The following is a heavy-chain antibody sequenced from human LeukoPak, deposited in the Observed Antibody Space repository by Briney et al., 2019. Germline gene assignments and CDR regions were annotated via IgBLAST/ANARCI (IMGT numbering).Heavy chain of an antibody. CDR1: GFTFGSYS. V-gene: IGHV3-21*01. J-gene: IGHJ6*04. CDR2: ISSSSSYI. Sequence: PGGSLRLSCAASGFTFGSYSMNWVRQAPGKGLEWVSSISSSSSYIYYADSVEGRFTISRDNAKNSLYLQMNSLRAEDTAVYYCARVTNGGSRVTIFPWRPANYGMDVWGKGTTVPVPS. D-gene: IGHD4-17*01. CDR3: ARVTNGGSRVTIFPWRPANYGMDV.